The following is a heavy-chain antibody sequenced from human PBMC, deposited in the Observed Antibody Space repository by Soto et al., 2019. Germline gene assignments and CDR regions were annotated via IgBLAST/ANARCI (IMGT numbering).Heavy chain of an antibody. J-gene: IGHJ3*02. Sequence: QVQLVESGGGVVQPGRSLRLSCAASGFTFSSYAMHRVRQAPGKGLEWVAVISYDGSNKYYADSVKGRFTISRDNSKNTLYLQMNSLRAEDTAVYYCASDPHYYDSSGMAPRAFDIWGQGTMVTVSS. CDR3: ASDPHYYDSSGMAPRAFDI. CDR2: ISYDGSNK. D-gene: IGHD3-22*01. CDR1: GFTFSSYA. V-gene: IGHV3-30-3*01.